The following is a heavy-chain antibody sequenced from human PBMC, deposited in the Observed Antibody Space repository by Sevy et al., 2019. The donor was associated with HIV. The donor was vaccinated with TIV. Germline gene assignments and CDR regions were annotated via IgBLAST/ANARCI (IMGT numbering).Heavy chain of an antibody. D-gene: IGHD3-10*01. Sequence: GESLKISCKVSGYSFTSYWIGWVRQMPGKGLEWMGIIYPGDSDTRYSPSFQGQVTISADKSISTAYLQWSSLKASDTAMYYCAIPPYNPGSLAGLDVWGQGTTVTVSS. CDR1: GYSFTSYW. J-gene: IGHJ6*02. V-gene: IGHV5-51*01. CDR2: IYPGDSDT. CDR3: AIPPYNPGSLAGLDV.